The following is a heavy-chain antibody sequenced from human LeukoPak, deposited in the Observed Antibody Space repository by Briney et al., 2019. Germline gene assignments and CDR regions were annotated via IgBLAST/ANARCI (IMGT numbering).Heavy chain of an antibody. Sequence: SETLSLTCVVSGASVSSPHWNWIRQLPGKGLEWIGCLSYTGKTDYNPSLTSRVTMSLDSSKNQVSLKLRSVTAADTAVYYCSEGYFEPFDHWGQGTLVTVPS. CDR1: GASVSSPH. J-gene: IGHJ4*02. CDR2: LSYTGKT. V-gene: IGHV4-59*02. CDR3: SEGYFEPFDH. D-gene: IGHD2/OR15-2a*01.